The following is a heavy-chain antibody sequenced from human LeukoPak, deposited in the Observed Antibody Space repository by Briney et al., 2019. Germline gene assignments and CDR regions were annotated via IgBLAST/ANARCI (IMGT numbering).Heavy chain of an antibody. J-gene: IGHJ6*02. CDR1: GFTFDDSA. Sequence: GGSLRLSCAASGFTFDDSAMHGVRQVPGKGLEWVSGISWNSGDIGYADSVKGRFTISRDNAKNSLYLQMNSLRTEDTALYYCAKDIGEGSGKYPYYYYGMDVWGQGTTVTVSS. D-gene: IGHD3-10*01. CDR2: ISWNSGDI. V-gene: IGHV3-9*01. CDR3: AKDIGEGSGKYPYYYYGMDV.